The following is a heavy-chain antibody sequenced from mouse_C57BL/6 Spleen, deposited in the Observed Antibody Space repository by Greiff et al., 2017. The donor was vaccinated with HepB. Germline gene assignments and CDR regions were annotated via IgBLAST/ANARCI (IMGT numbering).Heavy chain of an antibody. D-gene: IGHD2-5*01. CDR3: ARQGSNYDAMDY. J-gene: IGHJ4*01. CDR1: GFTFSSYT. Sequence: EVNLVESGGGLVKPGGSLKLSCAASGFTFSSYTMSWVRQTPEKRLEWVATISGGGGNTYYPDSVKGRFTISRDNAKNTLYLQMSSLRSEDTALYYCARQGSNYDAMDYWGQGTSVTVSS. CDR2: ISGGGGNT. V-gene: IGHV5-9*01.